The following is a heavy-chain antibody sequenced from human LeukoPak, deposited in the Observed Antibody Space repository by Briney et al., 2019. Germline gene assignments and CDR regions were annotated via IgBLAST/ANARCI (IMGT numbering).Heavy chain of an antibody. CDR2: ISSSSSHI. V-gene: IGHV3-21*01. J-gene: IGHJ4*02. CDR3: ARRVRGVYDY. Sequence: PGGSLRLSCAASGFTFSSYSMNWVRQAPGKGLEWVSSISSSSSHIYYADSVKGRFTISRDNAKNSLYLQMNSLRAEDTAVYYCARRVRGVYDYWGQGTLVTVSS. CDR1: GFTFSSYS. D-gene: IGHD3-10*01.